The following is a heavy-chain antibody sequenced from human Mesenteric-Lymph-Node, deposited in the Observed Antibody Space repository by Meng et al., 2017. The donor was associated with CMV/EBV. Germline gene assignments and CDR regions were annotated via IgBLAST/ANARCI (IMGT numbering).Heavy chain of an antibody. CDR3: ARGSGYSGYDLDYFDY. CDR1: GYTFTGDY. J-gene: IGHJ4*02. V-gene: IGHV1-2*06. D-gene: IGHD5-12*01. Sequence: GYTFTGDYMHWVRQAPGQGLEWMGRINPNSGGTNYAQKFQGRVTMTRDTSISTAYMELSRLRSDDTAVYYCARGSGYSGYDLDYFDYWGQGTLVTVS. CDR2: INPNSGGT.